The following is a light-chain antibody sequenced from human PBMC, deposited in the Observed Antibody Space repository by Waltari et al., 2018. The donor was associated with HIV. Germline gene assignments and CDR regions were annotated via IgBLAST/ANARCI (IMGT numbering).Light chain of an antibody. J-gene: IGLJ1*01. CDR3: CSYAGPNTLFV. Sequence: HSGLTQPASVSGSPGQSIPISCGGSVRDIGTYNLVSWYQQFPGKAPKLIISEVSKRPSAVPDRFSGSKSGNTASLTISGLQSGDEADYFCCSYAGPNTLFVFGSGT. CDR1: VRDIGTYNL. V-gene: IGLV2-23*02. CDR2: EVS.